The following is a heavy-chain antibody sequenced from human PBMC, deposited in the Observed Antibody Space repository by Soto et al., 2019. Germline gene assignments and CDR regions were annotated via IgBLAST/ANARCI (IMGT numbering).Heavy chain of an antibody. CDR3: AREQANYCSSTSCYYYFDY. V-gene: IGHV4-61*01. J-gene: IGHJ4*02. CDR2: IYYSGRT. Sequence: QVQLPESGPGLVKPSETLSLTCTVSGGAVRSGSSYWSWIRQPPGKGLEWIGYIYYSGRTNSNPSLKSRVTISVDTSKNQFSLKLSSVTAADTAVYYCAREQANYCSSTSCYYYFDYWGQGTLVTVSS. D-gene: IGHD2-2*01. CDR1: GGAVRSGSSY.